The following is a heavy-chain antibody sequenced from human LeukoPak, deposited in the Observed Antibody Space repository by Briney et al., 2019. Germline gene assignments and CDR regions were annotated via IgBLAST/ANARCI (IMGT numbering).Heavy chain of an antibody. Sequence: ASVKVSKASGYTFTSYDINWVRQATGQGLEWMGWMNPNSGNTGYAQKFQGRVTMTRNTSISTAYMELSSLRSEDTAVYYCARGSDSSGYYFNWGQGTLVTVSS. D-gene: IGHD3-22*01. CDR2: MNPNSGNT. J-gene: IGHJ4*02. V-gene: IGHV1-8*01. CDR1: GYTFTSYD. CDR3: ARGSDSSGYYFN.